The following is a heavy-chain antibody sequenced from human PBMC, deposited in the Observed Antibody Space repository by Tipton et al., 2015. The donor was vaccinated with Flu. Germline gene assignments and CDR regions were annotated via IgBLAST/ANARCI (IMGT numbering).Heavy chain of an antibody. J-gene: IGHJ5*02. CDR2: ITSGSNYI. Sequence: SLRLSCAAPGFTFSSYSMNWVRQAPGKGLEWVSSITSGSNYIYYADSVKGRFTISRDNAKNSLYLQMNSLRAEDTAVYYCAREQQQAITWGQGTLVTVSS. CDR1: GFTFSSYS. CDR3: AREQQQAIT. V-gene: IGHV3-21*01. D-gene: IGHD6-13*01.